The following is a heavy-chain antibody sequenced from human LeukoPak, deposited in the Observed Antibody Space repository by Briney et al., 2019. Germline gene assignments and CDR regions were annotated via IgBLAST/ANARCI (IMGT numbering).Heavy chain of an antibody. CDR2: LTGGSDNS. CDR1: GFTFSSSA. V-gene: IGHV3-23*01. CDR3: ARGGELLRPADY. D-gene: IGHD1-26*01. J-gene: IGHJ4*02. Sequence: GGSLRLSCAASGFTFSSSAMTWVRQAPGKRLEWVSSLTGGSDNSEHADSVKGRFTISRDNAKNSLYLQMNNLRAEDTAVYYCARGGELLRPADYWGQGALVTVSS.